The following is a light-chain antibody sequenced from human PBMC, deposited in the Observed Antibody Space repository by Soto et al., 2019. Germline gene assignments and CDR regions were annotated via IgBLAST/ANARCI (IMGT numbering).Light chain of an antibody. V-gene: IGKV3-20*01. CDR2: GAS. CDR3: QQYGNSPLT. CDR1: QSVSSSF. J-gene: IGKJ4*01. Sequence: EIVLTQSPGTLSLSPGERATLSCRASQSVSSSFLAWYQQKPGQAPRLLIYGASSRATGIPDRFSGSGSGTDFTHTISRLEPEDVAVYYCQQYGNSPLTFGGGTKVEIK.